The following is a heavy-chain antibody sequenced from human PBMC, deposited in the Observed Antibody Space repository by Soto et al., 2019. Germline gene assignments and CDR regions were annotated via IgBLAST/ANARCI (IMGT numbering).Heavy chain of an antibody. Sequence: ASVKVSCKASGYTFTGYYMHWVRQAPGQGLEWMGWINPNSGGTNYEQKFQGRVTMTRDTSISTAYMELSSLRSEDTAVYYCAREDLGGWFDTWGQGTLVTVS. J-gene: IGHJ5*02. CDR2: INPNSGGT. CDR3: AREDLGGWFDT. CDR1: GYTFTGYY. V-gene: IGHV1-2*02.